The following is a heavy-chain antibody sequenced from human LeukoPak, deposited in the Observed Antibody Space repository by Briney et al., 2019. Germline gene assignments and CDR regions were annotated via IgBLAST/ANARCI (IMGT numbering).Heavy chain of an antibody. V-gene: IGHV3-23*01. Sequence: GGSLRLSCAASGFTFSSYAMNWVRQAPGKGLEWVSTISGSGATTYYADSVRGRFTISRDNSKNTLFLQMHSLRAEDTALYYCAKLPPNVLLWFGNTFAAFDIWGQGTMVTVSS. CDR2: ISGSGATT. CDR3: AKLPPNVLLWFGNTFAAFDI. CDR1: GFTFSSYA. D-gene: IGHD3-10*01. J-gene: IGHJ3*02.